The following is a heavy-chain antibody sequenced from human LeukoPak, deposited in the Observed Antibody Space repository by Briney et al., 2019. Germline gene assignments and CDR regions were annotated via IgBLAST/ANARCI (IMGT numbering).Heavy chain of an antibody. V-gene: IGHV1-69*04. D-gene: IGHD2-21*02. CDR3: ATEAIVVVTARDYWYFDL. Sequence: SSVKVSCKASGGTFSSYAISWVRQAPGQGLEWMGRIIPILGIPNYAQKFQGRVTITADKSTTTAYMELSSLRSEDTAVYYCATEAIVVVTARDYWYFDLWGRGTLVTVSS. CDR1: GGTFSSYA. J-gene: IGHJ2*01. CDR2: IIPILGIP.